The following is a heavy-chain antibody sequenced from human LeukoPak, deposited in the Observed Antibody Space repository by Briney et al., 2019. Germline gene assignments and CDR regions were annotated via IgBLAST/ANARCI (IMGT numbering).Heavy chain of an antibody. Sequence: SETLSLTCTVSGGAISSIGVYWGWGPQPPGKGLEWVVSIYYSGSTYYNPSLKSRVTISVDTCKHQFSLKLSSVTAADTAVYYCARHRDRYNRPFDYWGQGTLVTVSS. J-gene: IGHJ4*02. D-gene: IGHD5-24*01. CDR1: GGAISSIGVY. V-gene: IGHV4-39*07. CDR3: ARHRDRYNRPFDY. CDR2: IYYSGST.